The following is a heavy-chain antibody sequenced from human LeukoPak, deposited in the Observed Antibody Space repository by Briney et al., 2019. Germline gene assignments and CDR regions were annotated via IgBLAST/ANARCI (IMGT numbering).Heavy chain of an antibody. CDR3: ARVAPYYDFWSGYYYYYGMDV. V-gene: IGHV4-59*12. J-gene: IGHJ6*02. D-gene: IGHD3-3*01. CDR2: IYHSGST. CDR1: GGSISSYY. Sequence: SETLSLTCTVSGGSISSYYWSWIRQPPGKGLEWIGEIYHSGSTNYNPPLKSRVTISVDKSKNQFSLKLSSVTAADTAVYYCARVAPYYDFWSGYYYYYGMDVWGQGTTVTVSS.